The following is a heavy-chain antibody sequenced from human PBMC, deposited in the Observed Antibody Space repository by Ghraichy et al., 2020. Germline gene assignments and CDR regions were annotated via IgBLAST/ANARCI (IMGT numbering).Heavy chain of an antibody. CDR2: ISTSASD. CDR1: GVSLSSTTDF. CDR3: ARRDILVGSSTSFDS. D-gene: IGHD2-21*01. Sequence: SETLSLTCTVSGVSLSSTTDFWGWVRQPPGKGLEWLATISTSASDNYNPSLKSRVTVSIDTSKSQFSLKVRSVTAADTAVYYCARRDILVGSSTSFDSWGQGSLVTVS. J-gene: IGHJ5*01. V-gene: IGHV4-39*07.